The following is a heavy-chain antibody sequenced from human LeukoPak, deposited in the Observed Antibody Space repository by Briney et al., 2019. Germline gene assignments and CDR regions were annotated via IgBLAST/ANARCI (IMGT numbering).Heavy chain of an antibody. D-gene: IGHD5-18*01. V-gene: IGHV1-8*01. CDR2: MNPNSGNT. J-gene: IGHJ4*02. CDR3: ARRNTAMVAGLDY. Sequence: ASVKVSCKASGYTFTTYDINWVRQATGQGLEWMGWMNPNSGNTGYAQKFQGRVTMTRNTSISTAFMELSGVRSEDTVVYFCARRNTAMVAGLDYWGQGSLVTVSS. CDR1: GYTFTTYD.